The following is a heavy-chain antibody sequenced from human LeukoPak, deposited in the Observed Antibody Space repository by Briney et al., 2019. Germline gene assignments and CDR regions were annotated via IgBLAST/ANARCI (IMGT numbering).Heavy chain of an antibody. J-gene: IGHJ4*02. CDR1: GYTFTSYD. D-gene: IGHD2-21*02. Sequence: GASVKVSCKASGYTFTSYDINWVRQATGQGLEWMGWMNPNSGNTGYAQKFQGRVTITRNTSISTAYMELSSLRSEDTAVYYCARGHRISYCGGDCDTRGLGYWGQGTLVTVSS. V-gene: IGHV1-8*03. CDR3: ARGHRISYCGGDCDTRGLGY. CDR2: MNPNSGNT.